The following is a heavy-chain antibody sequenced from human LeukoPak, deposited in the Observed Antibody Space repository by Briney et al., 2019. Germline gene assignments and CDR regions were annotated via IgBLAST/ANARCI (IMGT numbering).Heavy chain of an antibody. CDR2: ISAYNGNT. CDR1: GYTFISYG. Sequence: GASVKVSCKASGYTFISYGISWVRQAPGQGLEWMGWISAYNGNTNYAQKLQGRVTMTTDTSTSTAYMELRSLRSDDTAVYYCARDIAEQWLVRKYYFDYWGQGTLVTVSS. J-gene: IGHJ4*02. V-gene: IGHV1-18*01. D-gene: IGHD6-19*01. CDR3: ARDIAEQWLVRKYYFDY.